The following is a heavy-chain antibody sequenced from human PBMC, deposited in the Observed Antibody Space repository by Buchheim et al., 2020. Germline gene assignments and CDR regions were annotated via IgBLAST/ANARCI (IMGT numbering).Heavy chain of an antibody. D-gene: IGHD5-18*01. Sequence: QVQLQQWGAGLLKPSETLSLTCAVYGGSFSGYYWSWIRQPPGKGLEWIGEINHSGSTNYNPSLKSRVTISVDTSKNQLSLKLSSVTAADTAVYYCARGRGYSYGYYFDYWGQGTL. CDR1: GGSFSGYY. V-gene: IGHV4-34*01. CDR2: INHSGST. CDR3: ARGRGYSYGYYFDY. J-gene: IGHJ4*02.